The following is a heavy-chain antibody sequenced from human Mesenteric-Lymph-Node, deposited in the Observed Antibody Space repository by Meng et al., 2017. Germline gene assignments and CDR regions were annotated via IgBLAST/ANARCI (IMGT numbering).Heavy chain of an antibody. Sequence: ASVKVSCQASGYTFTGYYMHWLRQAPGQGLEWMGWINPNSGGTNYAQKFQGRVTMTRDTSISTAYMELSRLRSDDTAVYYCARVGPLGYCSSTSCSKYYFDYWGQGTLVTVSS. CDR1: GYTFTGYY. CDR2: INPNSGGT. J-gene: IGHJ4*02. V-gene: IGHV1-2*02. CDR3: ARVGPLGYCSSTSCSKYYFDY. D-gene: IGHD2-2*01.